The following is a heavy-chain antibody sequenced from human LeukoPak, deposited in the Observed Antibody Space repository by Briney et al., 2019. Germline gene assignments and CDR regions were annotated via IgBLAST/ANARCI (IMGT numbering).Heavy chain of an antibody. Sequence: GRSLRLSCAASGFTFSSYGMHWVRQAPGKGLEWVAVIWYDGSNKYYADSVKGRFTISRDNSKNTLYLQMNSLRAEDTAVYYCAREKRDGYNYPVYWGQGTLVTVSS. CDR1: GFTFSSYG. CDR3: AREKRDGYNYPVY. D-gene: IGHD5-24*01. CDR2: IWYDGSNK. J-gene: IGHJ4*02. V-gene: IGHV3-33*01.